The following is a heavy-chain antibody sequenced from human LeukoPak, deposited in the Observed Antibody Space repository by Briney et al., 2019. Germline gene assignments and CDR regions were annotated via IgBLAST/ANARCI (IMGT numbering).Heavy chain of an antibody. CDR1: GLTFTNYA. CDR2: ISISGGST. J-gene: IGHJ4*02. V-gene: IGHV3-23*01. CDR3: AKVPAGNKVEY. D-gene: IGHD6-19*01. Sequence: GGSLRLSCAASGLTFTNYAMTWVRQAPGKGLEWVSGISISGGSTDYADSVKGRFTISRDNSKNTLYLQMNSLRAEDTAVYYCAKVPAGNKVEYWGQGTLVTVSS.